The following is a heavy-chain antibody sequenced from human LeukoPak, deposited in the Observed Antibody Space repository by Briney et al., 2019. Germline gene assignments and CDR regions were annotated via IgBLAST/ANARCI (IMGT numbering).Heavy chain of an antibody. V-gene: IGHV3-7*03. J-gene: IGHJ5*02. D-gene: IGHD3-10*01. CDR2: IKQGGSEK. CDR3: ARDLRRRVRGVIITSPFDP. CDR1: GFTFSSYW. Sequence: GGSLRLSCAASGFTFSSYWMSWVRQAPGKGLEWVANIKQGGSEKYYVDSVKGRFTISRDNAKNSLYLQMNSLRAEDTALYHCARDLRRRVRGVIITSPFDPWGQGTLVTVSS.